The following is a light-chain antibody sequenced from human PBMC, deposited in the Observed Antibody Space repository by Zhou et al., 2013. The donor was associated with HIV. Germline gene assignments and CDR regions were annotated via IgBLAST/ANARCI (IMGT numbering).Light chain of an antibody. J-gene: IGKJ2*01. V-gene: IGKV3-20*01. CDR1: QNIAGSY. CDR2: GAS. CDR3: QYFDNSPMYT. Sequence: EIVLTQSPGTLSLSPGERATLSCRASQNIAGSYLAWYQQRPGQAPRLLIYGASNRATAIPDRFSGSGSGTDFTLTISRLEPEDFAVYYCQYFDNSPMYTFGQGTKLETK.